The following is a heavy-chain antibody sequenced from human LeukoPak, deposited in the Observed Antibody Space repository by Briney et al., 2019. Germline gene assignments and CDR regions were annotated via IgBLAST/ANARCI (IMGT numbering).Heavy chain of an antibody. CDR1: GGSFSGYY. J-gene: IGHJ4*02. CDR3: ARGTRNRNIVLRYFGNPYLDY. D-gene: IGHD3-9*01. Sequence: PSETLSLTCAVYGGSFSGYYWSWIRQPPGKGLEWIGEINHSGSTNYNPSLKSRVTISVDTSKNQFSLKLSSVTAADTAVYYCARGTRNRNIVLRYFGNPYLDYWGQGTLVTVSS. CDR2: INHSGST. V-gene: IGHV4-34*01.